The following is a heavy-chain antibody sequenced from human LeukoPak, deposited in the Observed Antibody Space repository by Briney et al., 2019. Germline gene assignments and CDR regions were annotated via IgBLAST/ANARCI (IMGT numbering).Heavy chain of an antibody. V-gene: IGHV3-21*01. CDR1: GFTFSSYA. D-gene: IGHD3-3*01. CDR3: ARDAQIFGRAEPFDY. CDR2: ISSSSSYI. J-gene: IGHJ4*02. Sequence: GGSLRLSCAASGFTFSSYAMSWVRQAPGKGLEWVSSISSSSSYIYYADSVKGRFTISRDNAKNSLYLQMNSLRAEDTAVYYCARDAQIFGRAEPFDYWGQGTLVTVSS.